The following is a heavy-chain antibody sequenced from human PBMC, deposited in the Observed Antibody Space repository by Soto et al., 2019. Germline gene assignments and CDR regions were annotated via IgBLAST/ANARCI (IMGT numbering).Heavy chain of an antibody. CDR3: ARDKDRLQLGGNYYYVLDV. CDR2: IMPIFRTP. D-gene: IGHD5-12*01. J-gene: IGHJ6*04. CDR1: GGTFSNSA. V-gene: IGHV1-69*12. Sequence: QVQLEQSGAEVKQPGSSVRVSCKASGGTFSNSAISWVRQAPGQGLEWMGGIMPIFRTPDYAQQFQGRVTLTADESTSMVDMELQGLTSDATAVYYCARDKDRLQLGGNYYYVLDVWGSGTTVTVSS.